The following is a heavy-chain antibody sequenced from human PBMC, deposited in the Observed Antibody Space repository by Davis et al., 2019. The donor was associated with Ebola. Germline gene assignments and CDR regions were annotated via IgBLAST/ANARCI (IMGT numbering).Heavy chain of an antibody. CDR2: ISAYNGNT. CDR3: ARGPDYGDYAPLYYYYGMDV. D-gene: IGHD4-17*01. V-gene: IGHV1-18*01. CDR1: GYTFTSYG. Sequence: ASVKVSCKASGYTFTSYGISWVRQAPGQGLEWMGWISAYNGNTNYAQKLQGRVTMTTDTSTSTAYMELRSLRSDDTAVYYCARGPDYGDYAPLYYYYGMDVWGQGTTVTVSS. J-gene: IGHJ6*02.